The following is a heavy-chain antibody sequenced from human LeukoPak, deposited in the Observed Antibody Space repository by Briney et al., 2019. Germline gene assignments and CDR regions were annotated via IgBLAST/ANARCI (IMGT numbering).Heavy chain of an antibody. J-gene: IGHJ5*02. CDR3: ARDSIYHGSGPSYNWFDP. D-gene: IGHD3-10*01. Sequence: SETLSLTCAVSGASFSGYFWIRQSPEKGLEWIGEIKYDGTTNYNPSLTSRVTISVDTSKNQFSLKLSSVTAADTAVYYCARDSIYHGSGPSYNWFDPWGQGTLVTVSS. CDR2: IKYDGTT. CDR1: GASFSGYF. V-gene: IGHV4-34*01.